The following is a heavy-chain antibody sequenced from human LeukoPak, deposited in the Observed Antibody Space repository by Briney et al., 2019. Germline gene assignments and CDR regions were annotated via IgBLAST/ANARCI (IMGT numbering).Heavy chain of an antibody. D-gene: IGHD6-6*01. V-gene: IGHV4-4*07. CDR3: ATRIGGGSSYYFDY. CDR1: GGSISGYY. CDR2: NYSSGST. Sequence: SETLSLTCTVSGGSISGYYWSWIRQPAGQGLEWIRRNYSSGSTNYNPSLKSRVTMSVDTSKNQFSLRLTSVTAADTAVYYCATRIGGGSSYYFDYWGQGTLVTVSS. J-gene: IGHJ4*02.